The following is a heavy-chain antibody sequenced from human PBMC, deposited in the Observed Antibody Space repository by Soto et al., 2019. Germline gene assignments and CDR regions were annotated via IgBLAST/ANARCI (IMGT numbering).Heavy chain of an antibody. Sequence: EVQLMESGGGLAQPGGSLRLSCAASGLTFSSYWMTWVRQAPGKGLEWVANIKQDGSEKYYVDSVKGRFTISRDNAKNSLYLQMNNLRVEDTAVYYCARGEAIGDDPWGHGTLVTVSS. CDR2: IKQDGSEK. J-gene: IGHJ5*02. D-gene: IGHD3-10*01. V-gene: IGHV3-7*01. CDR1: GLTFSSYW. CDR3: ARGEAIGDDP.